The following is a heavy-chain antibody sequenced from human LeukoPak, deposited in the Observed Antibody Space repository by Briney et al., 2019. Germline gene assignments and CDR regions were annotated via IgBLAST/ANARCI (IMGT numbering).Heavy chain of an antibody. CDR2: ISTGSTYI. CDR3: ASLTSAGAGYSSFYWYFDL. CDR1: GFTLSRYS. Sequence: PGGSLRLSCAASGFTLSRYSMNWVRQAPGKGLEWVSSISTGSTYINYADSVKGRFTISRDNAKNSLYLQMNSLRAEDTAVYYCASLTSAGAGYSSFYWYFDLWGRGTLVTVSS. V-gene: IGHV3-21*01. J-gene: IGHJ2*01. D-gene: IGHD6-13*01.